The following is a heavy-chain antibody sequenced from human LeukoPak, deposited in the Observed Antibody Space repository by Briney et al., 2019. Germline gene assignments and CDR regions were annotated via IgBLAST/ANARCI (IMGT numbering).Heavy chain of an antibody. D-gene: IGHD2-2*01. Sequence: GGSLRLSCAASGFTFSSYSMNWVRQAPGKGLEWVSYISSSSSTIYYADSVKGRFTISRDNSKNTLYLQMNSLRAEDTAVYYCAKSQLGYCSSTSCFVFDYWGQGTLVTVSS. CDR2: ISSSSSTI. CDR1: GFTFSSYS. CDR3: AKSQLGYCSSTSCFVFDY. J-gene: IGHJ4*02. V-gene: IGHV3-48*01.